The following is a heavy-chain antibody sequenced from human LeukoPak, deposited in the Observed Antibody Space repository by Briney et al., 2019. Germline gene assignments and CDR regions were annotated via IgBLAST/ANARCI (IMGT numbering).Heavy chain of an antibody. J-gene: IGHJ6*02. CDR3: ARRQQLGYYYGMDV. CDR2: INAGNGNT. V-gene: IGHV1-3*01. D-gene: IGHD6-13*01. CDR1: GHTFTSYA. Sequence: ASVKVSCKASGHTFTSYAMHWVRQAPGQRLEWMGWINAGNGNTKYSQKFQGRVTITRDTSASTAYMELSSLRSEDTAVYYCARRQQLGYYYGMDVWGQGTTVTVSS.